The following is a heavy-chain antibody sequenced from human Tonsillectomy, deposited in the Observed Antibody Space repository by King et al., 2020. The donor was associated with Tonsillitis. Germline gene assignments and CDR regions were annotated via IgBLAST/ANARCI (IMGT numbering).Heavy chain of an antibody. CDR2: INLNIGGT. D-gene: IGHD1-1*01. J-gene: IGHJ5*02. Sequence: VQLVQSGAEVKKPGASVKVSCKASGFIFTSHYMHWLRQAPGQGLEWMGWINLNIGGTDDAQRFQGRVTMTRDTSITTAYMELSGLRSDDTAVYYCARDNRWNDVGGWFDPWGQGTLVTVSS. V-gene: IGHV1-2*02. CDR3: ARDNRWNDVGGWFDP. CDR1: GFIFTSHY.